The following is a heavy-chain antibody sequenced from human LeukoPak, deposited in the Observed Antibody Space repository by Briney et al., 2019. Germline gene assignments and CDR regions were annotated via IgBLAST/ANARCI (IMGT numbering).Heavy chain of an antibody. V-gene: IGHV1-2*02. CDR1: GYTFTGYY. CDR2: INPNSGGT. Sequence: GATVKVSCKASGYTFTGYYMHWVRQAPGQGLEWMGWINPNSGGTNYAQKFQGRVTMTRDTSISTAYMELSRLRSEDTAVYYCARGYCSSTSCYIIIWFDPWGQGTLVTVSS. J-gene: IGHJ5*02. CDR3: ARGYCSSTSCYIIIWFDP. D-gene: IGHD2-2*02.